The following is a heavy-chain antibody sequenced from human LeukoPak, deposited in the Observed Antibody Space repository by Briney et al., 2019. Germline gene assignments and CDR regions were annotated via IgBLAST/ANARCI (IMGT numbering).Heavy chain of an antibody. CDR1: GFTVSSNC. D-gene: IGHD1-26*01. Sequence: GGSLRLSCAASGFTVSSNCMTWVRQAPGKGLEWVSLIYSGGSTYYADSVKGRFTISRDNSKNTVYLQMNSLRAEDTAVYFCARDLISGHYTFDYWGRGTLVTVSS. J-gene: IGHJ4*02. V-gene: IGHV3-66*01. CDR2: IYSGGST. CDR3: ARDLISGHYTFDY.